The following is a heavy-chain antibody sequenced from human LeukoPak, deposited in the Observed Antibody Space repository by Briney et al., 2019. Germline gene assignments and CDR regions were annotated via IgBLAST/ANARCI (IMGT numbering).Heavy chain of an antibody. Sequence: GGSLRLSCAASGFTFSSYAMSWVRQAPGKGLEWVSAVSGGGGTTYHADSVKGRFTISRDNAKNTLYLQMNSLRTEDSALYYCVVDLSGSADYWGQGTLVTVSS. V-gene: IGHV3-23*01. CDR2: VSGGGGTT. D-gene: IGHD3-10*01. CDR3: VVDLSGSADY. J-gene: IGHJ4*02. CDR1: GFTFSSYA.